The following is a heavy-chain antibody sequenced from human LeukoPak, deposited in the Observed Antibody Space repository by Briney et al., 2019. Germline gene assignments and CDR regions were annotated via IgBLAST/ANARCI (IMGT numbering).Heavy chain of an antibody. CDR1: GFTFSTYW. J-gene: IGHJ4*02. Sequence: TGGSLRLCCAGSGFTFSTYWMAWVRQAPGKGLEWVANIKGDDSARHQADSVKGRFSISRDNAQNSVYLQMSSLRGEDTAVYYCARDVGGSLDYWGQGTLVTVSS. V-gene: IGHV3-7*01. CDR3: ARDVGGSLDY. D-gene: IGHD1-26*01. CDR2: IKGDDSAR.